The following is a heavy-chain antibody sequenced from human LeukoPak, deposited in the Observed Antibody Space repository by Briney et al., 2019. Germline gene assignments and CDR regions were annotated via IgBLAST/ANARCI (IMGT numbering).Heavy chain of an antibody. J-gene: IGHJ4*02. CDR2: ISYDGSNE. CDR1: GFTFSSYA. Sequence: GGSLRLSCAASGFTFSSYAMHWVRQAPGKGLEWVAVISYDGSNEYYADSVKGRFTISRDNSKNTLYLQMNSLRAEDTAVYYCARVLLWFGGPSDFDYWGQGTLVTVSS. V-gene: IGHV3-30*04. D-gene: IGHD3-10*01. CDR3: ARVLLWFGGPSDFDY.